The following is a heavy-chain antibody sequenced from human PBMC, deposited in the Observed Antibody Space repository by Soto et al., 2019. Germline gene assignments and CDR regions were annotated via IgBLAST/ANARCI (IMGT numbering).Heavy chain of an antibody. Sequence: QVQLQESGPGLVKPSETLSLSCSVSGGSISGHYWSWVRQTPGKGLEWIGYMYYSGSTNYNPSLKSRVTNAVDTSKHHFSLRLTSVTAADTAVYYCARGPYYDLIWNYYYMHVWGKGTTVTVSS. CDR3: ARGPYYDLIWNYYYMHV. CDR2: MYYSGST. J-gene: IGHJ6*03. CDR1: GGSISGHY. D-gene: IGHD3-16*01. V-gene: IGHV4-59*08.